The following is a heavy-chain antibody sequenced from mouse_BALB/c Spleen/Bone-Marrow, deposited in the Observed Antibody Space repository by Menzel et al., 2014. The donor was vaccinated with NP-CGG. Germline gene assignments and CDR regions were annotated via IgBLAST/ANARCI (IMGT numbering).Heavy chain of an antibody. J-gene: IGHJ4*01. D-gene: IGHD1-1*01. CDR1: GFSLTSYG. CDR2: IWSDGST. CDR3: ARCYYGYAMDY. V-gene: IGHV2-6-1*01. Sequence: VKVVESGPGLVTPSQSLSITCTISGFSLTSYGVHWVRQPPGKGLEWLVVIWSDGSTTYNSALKSRLSISKDNSKSQVFLKMNSLQTDDTAMYYCARCYYGYAMDYWGQGTSVTVSS.